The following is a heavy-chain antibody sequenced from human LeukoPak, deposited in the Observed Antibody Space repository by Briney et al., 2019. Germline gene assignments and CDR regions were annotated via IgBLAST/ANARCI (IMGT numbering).Heavy chain of an antibody. CDR3: ARSGGGYTATILGYFFDY. V-gene: IGHV4-59*02. Sequence: PSETLSLTCTVSGGSVVSYYWSWIRQPPGKGLEWLGYIYSNGSTNFHPSLKSRLTISVDTSKNQFSLKLTSVTAADTAVYYCARSGGGYTATILGYFFDYWGQGALVTVSS. D-gene: IGHD3-16*01. CDR2: IYSNGST. J-gene: IGHJ4*02. CDR1: GGSVVSYY.